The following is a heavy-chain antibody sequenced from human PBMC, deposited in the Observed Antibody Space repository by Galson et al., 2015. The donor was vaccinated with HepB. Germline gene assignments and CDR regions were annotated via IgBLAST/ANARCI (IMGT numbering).Heavy chain of an antibody. D-gene: IGHD2-15*01. CDR2: ISSSSSYI. CDR3: ARGPVKLGYCSGGSCYAIDY. Sequence: SLRLSCAASGFTFSSYSMNWVRQAPGKGLEWVSSISSSSSYIYYADSVKGRFTISRDNAKNSLYLQMNSLRAEDTAVYYCARGPVKLGYCSGGSCYAIDYWGQGTLVTVSS. CDR1: GFTFSSYS. V-gene: IGHV3-21*01. J-gene: IGHJ4*02.